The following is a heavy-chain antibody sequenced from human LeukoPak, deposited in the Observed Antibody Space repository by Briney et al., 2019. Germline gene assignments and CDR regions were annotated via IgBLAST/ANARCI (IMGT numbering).Heavy chain of an antibody. D-gene: IGHD2-2*01. V-gene: IGHV1-69*05. CDR1: GGTFSSYA. Sequence: SVKVSCKASGGTFSSYAISWVRQAPGQGLEWMGRIIPIFGTANYAQKFQGRVTITTDESTSTDYMELSSLRSEDTAVYYCARDLVGVVVPAAMENDAFDIWGQGTMVTVSS. CDR2: IIPIFGTA. CDR3: ARDLVGVVVPAAMENDAFDI. J-gene: IGHJ3*02.